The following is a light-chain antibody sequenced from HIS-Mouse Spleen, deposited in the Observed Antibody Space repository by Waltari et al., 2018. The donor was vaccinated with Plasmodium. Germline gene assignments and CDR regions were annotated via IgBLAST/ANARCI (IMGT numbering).Light chain of an antibody. CDR3: QVWDSSTVV. CDR1: NIGSKN. V-gene: IGLV3-9*01. CDR2: RDS. Sequence: SYELTQPLSVSVALGQTARITCGGNNIGSKNVHWYQQKPGQAPVLVIVRDSNRPSGIPERFSCSNSGNTATLTITRAQAGDEADYYCQVWDSSTVVFGGGTKLTVL. J-gene: IGLJ2*01.